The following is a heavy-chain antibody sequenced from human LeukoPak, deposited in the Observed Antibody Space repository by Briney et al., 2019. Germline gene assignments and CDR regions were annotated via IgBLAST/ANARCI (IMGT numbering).Heavy chain of an antibody. CDR3: ARGPYDSSRD. V-gene: IGHV4-34*01. CDR1: GGSFSGYY. J-gene: IGHJ4*02. Sequence: SETLSLACAVYGGSFSGYYWSWIRQPPGKGLEWIGEINHSGNTNYNPSLKSRVTISVDTSKNQFSLKLSSVTAADTAVYYCARGPYDSSRDWGQGTLVTVSS. CDR2: INHSGNT. D-gene: IGHD3-22*01.